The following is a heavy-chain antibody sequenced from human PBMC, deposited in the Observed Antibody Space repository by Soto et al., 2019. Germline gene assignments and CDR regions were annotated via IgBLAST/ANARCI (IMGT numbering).Heavy chain of an antibody. CDR1: GGSISSSSYY. V-gene: IGHV4-39*02. CDR2: IYDSGST. D-gene: IGHD2-8*02. J-gene: IGHJ4*02. CDR3: ARDKITGLFDY. Sequence: SETLSLTCTVSGGSISSSSYYWGWIRQPPGKGLEWIGSIYDSGSTYYNPSLKSRVTISVDTSKNQFSLKLSSVTAADTAVYYCARDKITGLFDYWGQGTLVTVSS.